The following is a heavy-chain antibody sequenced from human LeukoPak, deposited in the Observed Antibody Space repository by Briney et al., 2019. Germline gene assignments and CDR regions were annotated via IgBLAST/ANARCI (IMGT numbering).Heavy chain of an antibody. V-gene: IGHV4-30-2*01. J-gene: IGHJ5*02. Sequence: SQTLSLTCAVSGGSISSGGYSWSWIRQPPGKGLEWIGYIYHSGSTYYNPSLKSRVSISVDRSKNQFSLKLSSVTAADTAVYYCARGRRHWFDPWGQGTLVTVSS. CDR3: ARGRRHWFDP. CDR1: GGSISSGGYS. CDR2: IYHSGST.